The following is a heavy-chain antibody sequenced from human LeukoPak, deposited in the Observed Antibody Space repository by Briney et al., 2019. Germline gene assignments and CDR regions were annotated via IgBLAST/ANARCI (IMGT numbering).Heavy chain of an antibody. CDR2: IDSYDDK. CDR1: GFSLSTSGMC. V-gene: IGHV2-70*11. CDR3: ARTCPYYYDSSGYPDY. J-gene: IGHJ4*02. Sequence: SGPTLLNPTQTLTLTCTFSGFSLSTSGMCVSWIRQPPGKAREWHARIDSYDDKYYSTSLKTRLTIPKDTSKNQVVLTMTNMDPVDTATYYCARTCPYYYDSSGYPDYWGQGTLVTVSS. D-gene: IGHD3-22*01.